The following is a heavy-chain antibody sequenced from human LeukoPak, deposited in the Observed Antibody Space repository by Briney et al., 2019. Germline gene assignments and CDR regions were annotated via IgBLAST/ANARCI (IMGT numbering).Heavy chain of an antibody. D-gene: IGHD6-19*01. CDR3: TRDKSEQWLDRIDYYFDY. CDR2: ISYDGSNK. Sequence: RSGGSLRLSCAASGFTFSSYAMHWVRQAPGKGLEWVAVISYDGSNKYYADSVKGRFTISRDNSKNTLYLRMNSLRAEDTAVYYCTRDKSEQWLDRIDYYFDYWGQGTLVTVSS. CDR1: GFTFSSYA. J-gene: IGHJ4*02. V-gene: IGHV3-30*04.